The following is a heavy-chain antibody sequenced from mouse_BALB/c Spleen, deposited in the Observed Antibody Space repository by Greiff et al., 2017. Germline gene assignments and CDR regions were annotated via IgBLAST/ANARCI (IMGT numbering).Heavy chain of an antibody. Sequence: VQLQQSGAELVRSGASVKLSCTASGFNIKDYYMHWVKQRPEQGLEWIGWIDPENGDTEYAPKFQGKATMTADTSSNTAYLQLSSLTSEDTAVYYCKNWDGLRGYFDVWGAGTTVTVSS. J-gene: IGHJ1*01. D-gene: IGHD4-1*01. CDR1: GFNIKDYY. V-gene: IGHV14-4*02. CDR2: IDPENGDT. CDR3: KNWDGLRGYFDV.